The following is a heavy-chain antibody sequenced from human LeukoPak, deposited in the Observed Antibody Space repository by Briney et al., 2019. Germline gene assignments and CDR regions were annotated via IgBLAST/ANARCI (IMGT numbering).Heavy chain of an antibody. CDR3: AREHYAYYDFWSGYNNWFDP. Sequence: SQTLSPTCTVSGGSISSGSYYWSWIRQPAGKGLEWIRRIYTSGSTNYNPSLKSRVTISVDTSKNQFSLKLSSVTAADTAVYYCAREHYAYYDFWSGYNNWFDPWGQGTLVTVSS. CDR2: IYTSGST. J-gene: IGHJ5*02. D-gene: IGHD3-3*01. CDR1: GGSISSGSYY. V-gene: IGHV4-61*02.